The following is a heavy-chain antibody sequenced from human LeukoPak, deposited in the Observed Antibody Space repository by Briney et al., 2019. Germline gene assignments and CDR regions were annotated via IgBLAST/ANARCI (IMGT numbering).Heavy chain of an antibody. Sequence: ASVKVSCKASGGTFSSYAISWVRQAPGQGLEWMGRIIPIFGIANYAQKFQGRVTITADKSTSTAYMELSSLRSEDTAAYYCARGKEYSSSWFGFVRSNWFDPWGQGTLVTVSS. CDR2: IIPIFGIA. CDR1: GGTFSSYA. D-gene: IGHD6-13*01. V-gene: IGHV1-69*04. CDR3: ARGKEYSSSWFGFVRSNWFDP. J-gene: IGHJ5*02.